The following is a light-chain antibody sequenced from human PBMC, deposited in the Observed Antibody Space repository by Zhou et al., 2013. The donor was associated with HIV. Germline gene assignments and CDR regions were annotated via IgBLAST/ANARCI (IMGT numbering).Light chain of an antibody. CDR3: QQYNNWPYT. CDR1: QSVSSSY. CDR2: GAS. J-gene: IGKJ2*01. Sequence: EIVLTQSPGTLSLSPGERATLSCRASQSVSSSYLAWYQQKPGQAPRLLIYGASTRATGIPARFSGSGSGTKLTLTISSMQSEDFAVYYCQQYNNWPYTFGQGTKLEIK. V-gene: IGKV3-15*01.